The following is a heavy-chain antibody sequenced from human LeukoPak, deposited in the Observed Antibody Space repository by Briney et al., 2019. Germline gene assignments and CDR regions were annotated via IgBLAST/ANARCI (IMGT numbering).Heavy chain of an antibody. D-gene: IGHD6-6*01. V-gene: IGHV3-30*18. CDR2: ISYDGSNK. CDR3: AKASSNDYDYYYGMDV. CDR1: GFTFNTYA. Sequence: GGSLRLSCAASGFTFNTYAMHWVRQAPGKGLEWVAVISYDGSNKYYADSVKGRFTISRDNSKNTLYLQMNSLRAEDTAVYYCAKASSNDYDYYYGMDVWGQGTTVTVSS. J-gene: IGHJ6*02.